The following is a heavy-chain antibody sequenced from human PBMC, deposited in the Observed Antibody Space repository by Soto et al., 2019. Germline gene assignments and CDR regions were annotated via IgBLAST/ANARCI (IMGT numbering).Heavy chain of an antibody. J-gene: IGHJ4*02. V-gene: IGHV4-34*01. Sequence: SETLSLTCAVHGGSFSGYYWSWIRQPPGKGLEWIGEINHSGSTNNNPSLKSRVTISVYTSKSQFSLKVTSVTAADTAVYYCATRRGSGYYPNYFDYWGQGTLVTVSS. CDR3: ATRRGSGYYPNYFDY. CDR1: GGSFSGYY. CDR2: INHSGST. D-gene: IGHD3-3*01.